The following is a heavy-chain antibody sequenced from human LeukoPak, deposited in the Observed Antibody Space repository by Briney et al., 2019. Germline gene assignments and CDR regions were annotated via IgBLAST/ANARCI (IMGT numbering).Heavy chain of an antibody. D-gene: IGHD2-2*01. CDR3: TRDPASYGFWSAYRSSFDP. CDR2: INQDGSDK. CDR1: GFTFSDYL. J-gene: IGHJ5*02. Sequence: GGSLRLSCGVSGFTFSDYLMSWVRQGPGRGLEGVATINQDGSDKHYVDSVKGRFTISRDNANNSVSLQMSSLKLDDTAVYYCTRDPASYGFWSAYRSSFDPWGQGTWVTVSS. V-gene: IGHV3-7*01.